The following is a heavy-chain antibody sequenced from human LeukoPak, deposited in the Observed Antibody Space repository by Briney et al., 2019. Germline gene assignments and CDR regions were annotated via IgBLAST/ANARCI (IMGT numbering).Heavy chain of an antibody. Sequence: SETLSLTCTVSGGSISSSSYYWGWIRQPPGKGLEWIGSIYYSGSTYYNPSLKSRVTISVDTSKNQFSLKLSSVTAADTAVYYCARLVNTYYYDSSGYYFDYWGQGTLVTVSS. CDR2: IYYSGST. V-gene: IGHV4-39*01. CDR3: ARLVNTYYYDSSGYYFDY. CDR1: GGSISSSSYY. J-gene: IGHJ4*02. D-gene: IGHD3-22*01.